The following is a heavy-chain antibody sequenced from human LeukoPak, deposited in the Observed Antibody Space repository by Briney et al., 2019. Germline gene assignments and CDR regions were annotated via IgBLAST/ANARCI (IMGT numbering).Heavy chain of an antibody. Sequence: PSETLSLTCAVYGGSFSGYYWSWIRQPPGKGLEWIGEINHSGSTNYNPSLKSRVTISVDTSKNQFSLKLSSVTAADTAVYYCARRTRRGYCSSTSCYGHFDYWGRGTLVTVSS. CDR2: INHSGST. CDR1: GGSFSGYY. CDR3: ARRTRRGYCSSTSCYGHFDY. J-gene: IGHJ4*02. V-gene: IGHV4-34*01. D-gene: IGHD2-2*01.